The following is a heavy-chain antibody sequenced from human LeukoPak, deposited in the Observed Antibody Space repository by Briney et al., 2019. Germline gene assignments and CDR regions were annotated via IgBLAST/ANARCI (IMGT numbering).Heavy chain of an antibody. CDR2: INHSGST. V-gene: IGHV4-34*01. J-gene: IGHJ4*02. Sequence: SETLSLTCAVYGGSFSGYYWSWIRQPPGKGLEWIGEINHSGSTNYNPSLESRVTISVDTSKNQFSLKLSSVTAADTAVYYCARGRGDCSSTSCSVPYFDYWGQGTLVTVSS. CDR3: ARGRGDCSSTSCSVPYFDY. D-gene: IGHD2-2*01. CDR1: GGSFSGYY.